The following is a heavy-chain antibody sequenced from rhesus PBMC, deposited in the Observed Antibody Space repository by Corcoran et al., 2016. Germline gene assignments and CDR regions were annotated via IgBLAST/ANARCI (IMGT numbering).Heavy chain of an antibody. CDR2: INGNSGST. CDR3: ASPRTVGQIDY. CDR1: GGSFSSYW. D-gene: IGHD3-3*01. V-gene: IGHV4-80*01. Sequence: QVQLQESGPGLVKPSETLSLTCAVSGGSFSSYWWSWIRQPPGKGLEWIGEINGNSGSTNYNPSLKSRVTISRDASKSQFSLKLGSVTAADTAVYYCASPRTVGQIDYWGQGVLVTVSS. J-gene: IGHJ4*01.